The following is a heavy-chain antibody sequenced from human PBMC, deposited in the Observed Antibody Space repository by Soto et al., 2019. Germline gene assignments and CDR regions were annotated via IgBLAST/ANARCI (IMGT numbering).Heavy chain of an antibody. J-gene: IGHJ3*02. Sequence: PVALFGGPIRGAGYSRRWIRQPPGKGLEWIGYIYHSGSTYYNPSLKSRVTISVDRSKNQFSLKLSSVTATDTAVYYCARGSLGGAFDIWGHGTMFTVSS. D-gene: IGHD1-26*01. CDR1: GGPIRGAGYS. V-gene: IGHV4-30-2*01. CDR3: ARGSLGGAFDI. CDR2: IYHSGST.